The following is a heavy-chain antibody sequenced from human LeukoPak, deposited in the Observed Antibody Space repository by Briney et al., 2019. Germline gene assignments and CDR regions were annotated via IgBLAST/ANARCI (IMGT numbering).Heavy chain of an antibody. CDR2: ISSSGSTI. CDR1: GFTFSDYY. D-gene: IGHD2-21*02. Sequence: GGSLRLSCAAPGFTFSDYYMSWIRQAPGKGLEWVSYISSSGSTIYYADSVKGRFTISRDNAKNSLYLQMNSLRAEDTAVYYCAKIAYCGGDCYSGAFDIWGQGTMVTVSS. V-gene: IGHV3-11*01. CDR3: AKIAYCGGDCYSGAFDI. J-gene: IGHJ3*02.